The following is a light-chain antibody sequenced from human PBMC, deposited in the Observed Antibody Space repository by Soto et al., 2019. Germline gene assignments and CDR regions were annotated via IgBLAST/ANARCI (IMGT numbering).Light chain of an antibody. CDR3: KQYGSYIN. V-gene: IGKV3-20*01. Sequence: EIVLPPSPGTVSFTPVYISTLLSIASQSVKSSYLAWYQHKPGQAPRILIYGTSSRATGIPDRFSGSGSGTDFTLTISRLEPEDFAVYYCKQYGSYINCGKGKRLEIK. CDR2: GTS. CDR1: QSVKSSY. J-gene: IGKJ5*01.